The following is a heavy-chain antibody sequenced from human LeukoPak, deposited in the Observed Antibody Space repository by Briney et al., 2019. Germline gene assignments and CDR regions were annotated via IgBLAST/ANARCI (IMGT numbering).Heavy chain of an antibody. D-gene: IGHD3/OR15-3a*01. CDR3: ARCHDFWTGEYFFDY. CDR1: GFTFSDYS. CDR2: IGSTSSAV. Sequence: GGSLRLSCAASGFTFSDYSMHWVRQAPGKGLEWVSYIGSTSSAVYYGDSVRGRFTISRDNAKNSLYLQMNSLRDEDTAIYYCARCHDFWTGEYFFDYWGQGILVTVSS. J-gene: IGHJ4*02. V-gene: IGHV3-48*02.